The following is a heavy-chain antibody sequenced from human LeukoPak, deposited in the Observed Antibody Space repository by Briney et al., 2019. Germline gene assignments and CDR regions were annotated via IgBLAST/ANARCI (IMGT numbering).Heavy chain of an antibody. CDR1: GFTFSSYA. J-gene: IGHJ4*02. CDR2: ISGSGGGT. Sequence: GGSLRLSCAASGFTFSSYAMSWVRQAPGKGLEWVSAISGSGGGTCYADSVKGRFTISRDNSKNTLYLQMNSLRAEDTAVYYCAKVDRYCSGGSCYGFDYWGQGTLVTVSS. CDR3: AKVDRYCSGGSCYGFDY. V-gene: IGHV3-23*01. D-gene: IGHD2-15*01.